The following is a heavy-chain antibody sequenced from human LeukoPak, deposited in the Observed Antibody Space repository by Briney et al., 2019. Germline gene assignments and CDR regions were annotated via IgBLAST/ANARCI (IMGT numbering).Heavy chain of an antibody. CDR3: ARWGSIAVARFDY. J-gene: IGHJ4*02. V-gene: IGHV4-59*01. CDR2: IYYTGST. Sequence: SETLSLTCTVWGGSISNYYWSWIRQPRGKGLEWIGYIYYTGSTNYNPSLTSRVNISVDTSKNQFSLNLTSVTAADTAVYYCARWGSIAVARFDYWGQGTLVTVSS. CDR1: GGSISNYY. D-gene: IGHD6-6*01.